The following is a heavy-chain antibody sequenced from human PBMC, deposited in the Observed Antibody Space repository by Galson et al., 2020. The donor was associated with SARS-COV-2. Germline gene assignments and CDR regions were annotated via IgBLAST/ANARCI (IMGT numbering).Heavy chain of an antibody. D-gene: IGHD3-3*01. CDR2: MWYDGSTK. V-gene: IGHV3-33*01. CDR1: GFIVGDSG. Sequence: GGSLRLSCAASGFIVGDSGMHWVRQAPGKGLEWVAIMWYDGSTKYYADSVKGRFTISRDNSKNTLYLQMNSLTAEDTAVYYCARDQSTYLSGDHLEYWGQGALVTVSS. CDR3: ARDQSTYLSGDHLEY. J-gene: IGHJ4*02.